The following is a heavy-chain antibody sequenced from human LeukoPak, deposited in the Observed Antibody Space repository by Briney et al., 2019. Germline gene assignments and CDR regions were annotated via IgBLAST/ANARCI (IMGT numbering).Heavy chain of an antibody. V-gene: IGHV4-34*01. CDR1: GGSFSGYY. CDR2: INHSGST. J-gene: IGHJ4*02. Sequence: SETLSLTCAAYGGSFSGYYWSWIRQPPGKGLEWIGEINHSGSTNYNPSLKSRVTISVDTSKNQFSLKPSSVTAADTAVYYCARGPLLFYWGQGTLVTVSS. CDR3: ARGPLLFY.